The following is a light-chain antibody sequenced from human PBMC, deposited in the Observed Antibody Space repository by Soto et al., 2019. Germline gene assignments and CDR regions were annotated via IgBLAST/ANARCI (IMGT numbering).Light chain of an antibody. CDR1: SSDVGSYNY. V-gene: IGLV2-14*03. CDR2: DVS. Sequence: QSALTQPASVSGSPGQSITISCTGTSSDVGSYNYVSWYQLHPGKAPQLMIYDVSNRPSGVSNRFSGSKSGNTTSLTISGLQDEEEADYYCSSYTSTNAMVFGGGTKVTVL. CDR3: SSYTSTNAMV. J-gene: IGLJ3*02.